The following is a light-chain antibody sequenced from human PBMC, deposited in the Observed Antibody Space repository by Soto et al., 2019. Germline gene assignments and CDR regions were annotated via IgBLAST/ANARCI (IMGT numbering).Light chain of an antibody. J-gene: IGKJ2*01. CDR3: QQYGYSSYT. CDR1: QSISTNF. CDR2: GAS. Sequence: ETVLTQSPGTLSLYPGERATLSCRASQSISTNFLAWYQQKPGRAPRLLIFGASRRATGIPDRFSGSGSGTDFTLTISRLEPEDFVVYYCQQYGYSSYTFGQGTKLEIK. V-gene: IGKV3-20*01.